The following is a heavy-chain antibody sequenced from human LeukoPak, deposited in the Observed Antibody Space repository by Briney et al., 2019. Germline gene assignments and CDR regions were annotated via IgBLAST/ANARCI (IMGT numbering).Heavy chain of an antibody. Sequence: SETLSLTCTVSGGSISSYYWSWIRQPPGKGLEWIGYIYYSGSTNYNPSLKSRVTISVDTSKNQFSLKLSSVTAADTAVYYCARDRNRYSYYGMDVWGQGTTVTVS. D-gene: IGHD5-18*01. CDR2: IYYSGST. J-gene: IGHJ6*02. V-gene: IGHV4-59*01. CDR1: GGSISSYY. CDR3: ARDRNRYSYYGMDV.